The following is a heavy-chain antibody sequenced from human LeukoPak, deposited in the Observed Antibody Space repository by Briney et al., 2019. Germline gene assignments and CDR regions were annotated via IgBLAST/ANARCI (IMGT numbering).Heavy chain of an antibody. V-gene: IGHV6-1*01. D-gene: IGHD3-9*01. CDR3: AREDLDADYFYY. CDR1: GDSVSPNNFA. Sequence: SQTLSLTFAIPGDSVSPNNFATTWIRQSPSRGLEWLGRTYYRSKWYNDYAVSVKSRIIINPDTSNNQFSLQMNTVTPEDTAVYYCAREDLDADYFYYWGQGTLVTVSS. CDR2: TYYRSKWYN. J-gene: IGHJ4*02.